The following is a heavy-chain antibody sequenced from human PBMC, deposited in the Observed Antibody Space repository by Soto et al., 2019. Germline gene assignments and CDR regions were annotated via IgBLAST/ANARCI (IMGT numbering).Heavy chain of an antibody. CDR3: VKDGGGVRYNYDIRGDS. J-gene: IGHJ4*02. CDR1: GFTFSRSP. Sequence: QVQLVESGGGEVQPGTSLRLSCAASGFTFSRSPMHWVRQAPGKGLDWVGLISADGSSQHYADSVRGRFTISRDNSRSTVFLQMNSLRREDTAMYYCVKDGGGVRYNYDIRGDSWGQGTQVTVSS. CDR2: ISADGSSQ. D-gene: IGHD5-18*01. V-gene: IGHV3-30-3*01.